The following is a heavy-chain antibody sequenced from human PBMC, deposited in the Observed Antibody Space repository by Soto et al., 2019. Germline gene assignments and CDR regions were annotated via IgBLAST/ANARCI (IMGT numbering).Heavy chain of an antibody. V-gene: IGHV4-39*01. J-gene: IGHJ4*02. Sequence: SETLSLTCTVSGGSISSSSYYWGWIRQPPGKGLEWIGSIYYSGSTYYNPSLKSRVTISVDTSKNQFSLKLSSVTAADTAVYYCARRFTLDFEHSSPGGFDYWGQGTMVTLSS. CDR1: GGSISSSSYY. CDR2: IYYSGST. CDR3: ARRFTLDFEHSSPGGFDY. D-gene: IGHD6-6*01.